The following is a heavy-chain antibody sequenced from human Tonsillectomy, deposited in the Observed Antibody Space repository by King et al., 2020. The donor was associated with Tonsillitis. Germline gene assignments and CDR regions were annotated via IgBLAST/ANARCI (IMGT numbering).Heavy chain of an antibody. CDR2: IRYDGSNK. D-gene: IGHD1-26*01. CDR1: GFTFSSYG. J-gene: IGHJ4*02. V-gene: IGHV3-30*02. Sequence: VQLVESGGGVVQPGRSLRLSCAASGFTFSSYGMHWVRQAPGKGLEWVAFIRYDGSNKYYADSVKGRFTISRDNSKNTLYLQMNSLRAEETAVYYCAKDRGSNFLTPFDYWGQGTLVTVSS. CDR3: AKDRGSNFLTPFDY.